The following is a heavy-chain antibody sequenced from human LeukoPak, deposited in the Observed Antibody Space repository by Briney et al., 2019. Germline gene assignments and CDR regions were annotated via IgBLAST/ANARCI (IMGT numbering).Heavy chain of an antibody. V-gene: IGHV3-48*03. Sequence: GGSLRLSCAASGFTFSSYEMNWVRQAPGKGLEWVSYISSSGSTIYYADSVKGRFTISRDNAKNSLYLQMNSLRAEDTAGYYCAREGWRGMDVWGQGTTVTVSS. CDR1: GFTFSSYE. J-gene: IGHJ6*02. D-gene: IGHD5-24*01. CDR2: ISSSGSTI. CDR3: AREGWRGMDV.